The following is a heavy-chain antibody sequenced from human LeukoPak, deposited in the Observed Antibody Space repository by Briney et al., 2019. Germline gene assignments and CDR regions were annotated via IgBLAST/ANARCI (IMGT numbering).Heavy chain of an antibody. CDR3: AKHYMGSSYNRGLDY. CDR1: SNYW. J-gene: IGHJ4*02. D-gene: IGHD3-10*01. Sequence: SNYWMSWVRQAPGKGLEWIGSIYYSGYTYYNPSLESRVTISVDTSKNQFSLKLSSVTAADTAIYYCAKHYMGSSYNRGLDYWGQGTLVTVSS. V-gene: IGHV4-39*01. CDR2: IYYSGYT.